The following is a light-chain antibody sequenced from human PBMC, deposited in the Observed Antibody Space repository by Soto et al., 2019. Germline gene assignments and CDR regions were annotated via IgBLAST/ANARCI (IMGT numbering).Light chain of an antibody. Sequence: DIQMTQSPSTLSASVGDSVTITCRASQSISSCLAWYQHKTGKAPKLLVYEASSLESGVPSLFFGLGSVTEYTLSISCRQPDDFATYYCQQYKSYPYSCGQGTKLEFK. CDR3: QQYKSYPYS. CDR1: QSISSC. V-gene: IGKV1-5*03. CDR2: EAS. J-gene: IGKJ2*01.